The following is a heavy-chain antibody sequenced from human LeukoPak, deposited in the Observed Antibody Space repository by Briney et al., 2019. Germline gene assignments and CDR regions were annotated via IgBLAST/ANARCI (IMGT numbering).Heavy chain of an antibody. Sequence: SETLSLTCAVYGGSFSGYYWSWIRQPPGKGLEWIGEINHSGSTNYNPSLKSRVTISVDTSKNQFSLKLSSVTAADTAVYYCARVITMIVVVSNWFDPWGQGTLVTVSS. D-gene: IGHD3-22*01. V-gene: IGHV4-34*01. J-gene: IGHJ5*02. CDR2: INHSGST. CDR1: GGSFSGYY. CDR3: ARVITMIVVVSNWFDP.